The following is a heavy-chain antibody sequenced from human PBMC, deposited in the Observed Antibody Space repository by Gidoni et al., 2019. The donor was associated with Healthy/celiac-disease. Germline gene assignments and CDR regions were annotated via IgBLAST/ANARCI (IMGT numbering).Heavy chain of an antibody. CDR1: GFTFSNAW. J-gene: IGHJ4*02. V-gene: IGHV3-15*01. Sequence: EVQLVESGGGLVKPGGSLRLSCAASGFTFSNAWMSWVRQAPGKGLEWVGRIKSKTDGGTTDYAAPVKGRFTISRDDSKNTLYLQMNSLKTEDTAVYYCTTPNDIEDPYYFDYWGQGTLVTVSS. D-gene: IGHD3-9*01. CDR2: IKSKTDGGTT. CDR3: TTPNDIEDPYYFDY.